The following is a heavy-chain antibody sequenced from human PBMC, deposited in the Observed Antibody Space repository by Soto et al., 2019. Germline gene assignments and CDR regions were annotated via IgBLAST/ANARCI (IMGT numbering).Heavy chain of an antibody. D-gene: IGHD5-12*01. CDR2: IGWSTNSI. CDR3: AKDSGYDYYYYYGMDV. V-gene: IGHV3-9*01. CDR1: GFTFDDSA. J-gene: IGHJ6*02. Sequence: GGSLRLSCAASGFTFDDSAIHWVRQVPGKGLEWDSGIGWSTNSIAYADSVKGRFTISRDNAKNSLYLQMNNLRAEDTAVYYCAKDSGYDYYYYYGMDVWGQGTTVTVSS.